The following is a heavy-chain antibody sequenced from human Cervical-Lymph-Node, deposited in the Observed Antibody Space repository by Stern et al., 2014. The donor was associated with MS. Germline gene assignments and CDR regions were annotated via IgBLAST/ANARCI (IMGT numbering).Heavy chain of an antibody. D-gene: IGHD2-8*01. J-gene: IGHJ4*02. V-gene: IGHV4-59*01. Sequence: QVQLQESGPGLVKPSETLSLTCTVSGGSISTYYWSWIRQPPGKGLEWIGYVYYSGNTNYNPPLKSRLTMSVDTSKNEFSLKLSSVTAADTAVYYCARGLRPHCTNAVCYTTSQVAIDYWGQGALVTVSS. CDR2: VYYSGNT. CDR1: GGSISTYY. CDR3: ARGLRPHCTNAVCYTTSQVAIDY.